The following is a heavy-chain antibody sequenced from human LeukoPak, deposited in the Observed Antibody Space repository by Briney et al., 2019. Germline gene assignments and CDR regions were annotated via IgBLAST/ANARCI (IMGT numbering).Heavy chain of an antibody. CDR2: ISALRGST. Sequence: ASVKVSCKASGYTFTSYGISWVRQAPGQGLEWMGWISALRGSTKYAQKFQGRVTLTTDTATTTAYMELRSLRSDDTAVYYCARHYSMRDDYWGQGTVVTVSS. CDR1: GYTFTSYG. D-gene: IGHD2/OR15-2a*01. J-gene: IGHJ4*02. CDR3: ARHYSMRDDY. V-gene: IGHV1-18*01.